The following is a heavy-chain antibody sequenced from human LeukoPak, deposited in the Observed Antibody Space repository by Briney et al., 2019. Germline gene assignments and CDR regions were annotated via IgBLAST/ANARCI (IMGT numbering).Heavy chain of an antibody. D-gene: IGHD5-12*01. V-gene: IGHV1-8*01. CDR2: MNPNSGNT. Sequence: ASVKVSCKASGYTFTSYDINWVRQATGQGLEWMGWMNPNSGNTGYAQKFQGRVTMTRNTSISTAYMELSSLRSEDTAVYYCARNSGYEPSLDYWGQGTLVTVSS. CDR1: GYTFTSYD. J-gene: IGHJ4*02. CDR3: ARNSGYEPSLDY.